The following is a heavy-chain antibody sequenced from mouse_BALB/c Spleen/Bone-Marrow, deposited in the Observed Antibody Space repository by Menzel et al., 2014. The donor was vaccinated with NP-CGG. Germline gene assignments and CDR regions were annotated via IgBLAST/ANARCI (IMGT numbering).Heavy chain of an antibody. V-gene: IGHV1S81*02. CDR1: GYTFTSYY. J-gene: IGHJ2*01. Sequence: VQLQQSGAELVKPGAPVKLSCKASGYTFTSYYMYWVKQRPGQGLEWIGEINPSNGGTNFNEKFKSRATLTVDKSSSTAYMQLSSLTSEGSAVYYCTRGRTWDFDYWGQGTTLAVSS. CDR3: TRGRTWDFDY. D-gene: IGHD4-1*01. CDR2: INPSNGGT.